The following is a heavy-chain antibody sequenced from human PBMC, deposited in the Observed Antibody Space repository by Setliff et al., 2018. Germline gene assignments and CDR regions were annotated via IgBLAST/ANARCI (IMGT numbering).Heavy chain of an antibody. J-gene: IGHJ3*02. V-gene: IGHV4-34*01. CDR1: GGTFSDYH. CDR3: ARDSGYTDPAFDI. CDR2: INHRGST. D-gene: IGHD3-22*01. Sequence: SETLSLTCAAYGGTFSDYHWTWIRQSPEKGLEWIGEINHRGSTNYNPSLKSRVTISVDTSKNQFSLKLSSVTAADTAVYYCARDSGYTDPAFDIWGQGTMVTVSS.